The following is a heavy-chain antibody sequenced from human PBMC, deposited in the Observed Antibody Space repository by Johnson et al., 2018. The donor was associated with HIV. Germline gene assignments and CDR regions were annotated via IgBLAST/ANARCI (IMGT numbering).Heavy chain of an antibody. CDR2: IDPDGSND. Sequence: VLLVESGGGVVQPGRSLRLSCAASGFTFSDYYMSWIRQAPGKGLEWVANIDPDGSNDYYVDSLEGRFTVSRDNAKSSLFLQMDNLRSEDTALYYCARDGIYSSPHDAFDIWGQGTMVTVSS. CDR1: GFTFSDYY. J-gene: IGHJ3*02. V-gene: IGHV3-7*03. CDR3: ARDGIYSSPHDAFDI. D-gene: IGHD6-19*01.